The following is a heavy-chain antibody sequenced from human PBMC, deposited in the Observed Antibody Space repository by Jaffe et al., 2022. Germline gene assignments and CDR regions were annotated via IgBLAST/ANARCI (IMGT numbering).Heavy chain of an antibody. CDR2: ISVYNGNT. CDR3: VRNTISGVGYHYYYYMDV. J-gene: IGHJ6*03. CDR1: GYTFNNYG. D-gene: IGHD3-3*01. Sequence: QVQLVQSGAEMKKPGASVKVSCKASGYTFNNYGISWVRQAPGQGLEWMGWISVYNGNTNCAQNLQGRLTMTADISTNTAYMDLRSLTSDDTAVYYCVRNTISGVGYHYYYYMDVWGIGTAVTVSS. V-gene: IGHV1-18*01.